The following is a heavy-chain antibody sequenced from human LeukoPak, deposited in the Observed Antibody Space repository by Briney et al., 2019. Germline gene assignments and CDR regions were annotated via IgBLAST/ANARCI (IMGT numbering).Heavy chain of an antibody. J-gene: IGHJ4*02. CDR2: ISGSGGST. Sequence: GGTLRLSCAASGFTFSSYGMSWVRQAPGKGLEWVSAISGSGGSTYYADSVKGRFTISRDNSKNTLYLQMNSLRAEDTAVYYCAKAPVTTCSGAYCYPFDYWGQGTLVTVSS. CDR3: AKAPVTTCSGAYCYPFDY. D-gene: IGHD2-21*01. V-gene: IGHV3-23*01. CDR1: GFTFSSYG.